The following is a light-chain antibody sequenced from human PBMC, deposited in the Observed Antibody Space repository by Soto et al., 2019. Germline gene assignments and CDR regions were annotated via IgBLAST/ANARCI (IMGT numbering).Light chain of an antibody. CDR2: GNS. CDR1: SSNIGAGY. J-gene: IGLJ3*02. Sequence: QSVVTQPPSVAGAPGQRVTISCTGSSSNIGAGYVHWYQQLPGTAPKLLIYGNSNRPSGVPDRFSGSKSGTSASLAITGLQAEDVAYYYCQSYDSSLSGSVFGGGTKLTVL. CDR3: QSYDSSLSGSV. V-gene: IGLV1-40*01.